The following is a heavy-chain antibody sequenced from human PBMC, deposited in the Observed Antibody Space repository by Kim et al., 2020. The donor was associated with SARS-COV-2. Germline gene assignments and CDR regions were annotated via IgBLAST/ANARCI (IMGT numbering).Heavy chain of an antibody. D-gene: IGHD1-26*01. V-gene: IGHV3-30*01. J-gene: IGHJ5*02. CDR3: ARGASGSYYGWFDP. Sequence: AESMKGRVTISGDNSKNTLYREMNSLRAEDTAVYYCARGASGSYYGWFDPWGQGTLVTVSS.